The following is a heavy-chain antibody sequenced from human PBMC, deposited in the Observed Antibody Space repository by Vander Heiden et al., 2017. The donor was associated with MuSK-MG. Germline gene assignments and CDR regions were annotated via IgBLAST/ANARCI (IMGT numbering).Heavy chain of an antibody. CDR2: TFYRSKWYD. CDR3: AIVQDDRDRGGDALDI. V-gene: IGHV6-1*01. J-gene: IGHJ3*02. D-gene: IGHD2-21*02. Sequence: QVQLQQSGPGLVKPSQTLSLTCAISGDSVPSNIAAWNWIRQSPSRGLEWLGRTFYRSKWYDDCAESVKGRITVNPDTSKNQCALNLKSVTTEETAVYYCAIVQDDRDRGGDALDIWGQGTMVTVSS. CDR1: GDSVPSNIAA.